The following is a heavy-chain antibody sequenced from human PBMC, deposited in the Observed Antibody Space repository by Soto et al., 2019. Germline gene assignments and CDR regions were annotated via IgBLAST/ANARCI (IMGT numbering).Heavy chain of an antibody. CDR3: ASHDEVRRAIAYSDPSRPLTHHGIDV. CDR2: IYYSGSS. CDR1: VWSIISSSSY. D-gene: IGHD3-3*01. J-gene: IGHJ6*02. V-gene: IGHV4-39*01. Sequence: SSTXALTCTLAVWSIISSSSYLCWIRQPPGNGREWMGRIYYSGSSYYNPSLKSRVTISVDTSKKQFSLKLSYVTAEDTAPYHRASHDEVRRAIAYSDPSRPLTHHGIDVRGQPTTV.